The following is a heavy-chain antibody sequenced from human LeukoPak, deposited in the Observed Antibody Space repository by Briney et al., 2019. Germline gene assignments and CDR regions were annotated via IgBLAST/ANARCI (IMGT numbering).Heavy chain of an antibody. CDR3: ARDLNHYYGMDV. J-gene: IGHJ6*02. CDR2: ITSRSSTI. D-gene: IGHD1-14*01. CDR1: GFTFSSYR. V-gene: IGHV3-48*04. Sequence: GGSLRLSCAASGFTFSSYRMNWVRQAPGKGLEWVSYITSRSSTIYYADSVKGRFTISRDNAKNSLYLQMNSLRAEDTAVYYCARDLNHYYGMDVWGQGTTVTVSS.